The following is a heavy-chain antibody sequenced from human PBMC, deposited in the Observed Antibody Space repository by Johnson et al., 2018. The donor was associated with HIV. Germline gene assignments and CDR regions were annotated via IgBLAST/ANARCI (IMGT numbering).Heavy chain of an antibody. J-gene: IGHJ3*02. D-gene: IGHD1-14*01. CDR2: ISNDGSNK. CDR1: GFTFSSYG. CDR3: ARAGKTVTFDI. Sequence: QVQLVESGGGVVQPGRSLRLSCAASGFTFSSYGMHWVRQAPGKGLEWVALISNDGSNKYYADSVKGRFTISRDNSKNTLYVQMNSLRGEDTAVYYCARAGKTVTFDIWGQGTMVTVSS. V-gene: IGHV3-30*03.